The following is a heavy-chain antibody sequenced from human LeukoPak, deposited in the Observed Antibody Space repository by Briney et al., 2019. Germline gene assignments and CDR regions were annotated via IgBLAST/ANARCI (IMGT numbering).Heavy chain of an antibody. V-gene: IGHV3-30*03. CDR2: ISSDGSIK. CDR3: ARDRQYDFWSGYFYYYYYYGMDV. CDR1: KFTFSHYG. J-gene: IGHJ6*02. Sequence: GSLRLSCTASKFTFSHYGMQWVRQAPGKGLEWVAVISSDGSIKVYADSVKGRFTLSRDNSKNTLYLQMNSLRAEDTAVYYCARDRQYDFWSGYFYYYYYYGMDVWGQGTTVTVSS. D-gene: IGHD3-3*01.